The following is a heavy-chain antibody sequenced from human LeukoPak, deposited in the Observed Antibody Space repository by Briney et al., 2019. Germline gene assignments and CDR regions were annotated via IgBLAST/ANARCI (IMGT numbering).Heavy chain of an antibody. CDR2: ISAYNGNT. D-gene: IGHD2-15*01. CDR1: GYTFTSYG. J-gene: IGHJ6*02. CDR3: ARDHYCSGGSCSWGPGNYYYYYGMDV. V-gene: IGHV1-18*01. Sequence: ASVKASCKASGYTFTSYGISWVRQAPGQGLEWIGWISAYNGNTNYAQKHQGRVTMTTDTSTSTAYMELRSLRSDDTAVYYCARDHYCSGGSCSWGPGNYYYYYGMDVWGQGTTVTVSS.